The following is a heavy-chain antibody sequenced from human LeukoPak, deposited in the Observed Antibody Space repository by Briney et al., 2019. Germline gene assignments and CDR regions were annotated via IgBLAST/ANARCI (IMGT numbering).Heavy chain of an antibody. J-gene: IGHJ4*02. CDR3: ARVEDWEYYFDY. CDR2: ISSSSSYI. CDR1: GFTFSSYS. D-gene: IGHD1-26*01. Sequence: GSLRLSCAASGFTFSSYSMNWVRQAPGKGLEWVSSISSSSSYIYYADSVKGRFTISRDNAKNSLYLQMNSLRAEDTAVYYCARVEDWEYYFDYWGQGTLVTVSS. V-gene: IGHV3-21*01.